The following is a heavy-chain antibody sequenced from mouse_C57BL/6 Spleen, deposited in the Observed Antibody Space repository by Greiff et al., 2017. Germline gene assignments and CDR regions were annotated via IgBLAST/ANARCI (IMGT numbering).Heavy chain of an antibody. Sequence: DVKLVESGGGLVKPGGSLKLSCAASGFTFSSYAMSWVRQTPEKRLEWVATISDGGSYTYYPDNVKGRFTISRDNAKNNLYLQMSHLKSEDTAMYYCARDDTTAAFDYWGRVTMLQVSS. CDR2: ISDGGSYT. J-gene: IGHJ2*01. D-gene: IGHD1-2*01. CDR3: ARDDTTAAFDY. CDR1: GFTFSSYA. V-gene: IGHV5-4*01.